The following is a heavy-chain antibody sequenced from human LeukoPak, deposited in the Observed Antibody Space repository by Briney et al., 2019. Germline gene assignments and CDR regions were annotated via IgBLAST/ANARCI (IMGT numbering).Heavy chain of an antibody. CDR2: ISYDGSNK. D-gene: IGHD3-22*01. CDR3: ARTYDSSGYYTGPFDY. CDR1: VFTFSSYA. V-gene: IGHV3-30*04. Sequence: GGSLRLSCAASVFTFSSYAMHWVRQAPGKGLEGVAVISYDGSNKYYADSVKGRFTISRDNSKNTLYLQMNSLRAEDTAVYYCARTYDSSGYYTGPFDYWGQGTLVTVSS. J-gene: IGHJ4*02.